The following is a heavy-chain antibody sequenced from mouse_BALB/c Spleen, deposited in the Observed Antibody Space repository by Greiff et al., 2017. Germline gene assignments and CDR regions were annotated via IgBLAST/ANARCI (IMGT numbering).Heavy chain of an antibody. CDR1: GYSFTSYW. Sequence: VQLQQSGPQLVRPGASVKISCKASGYSFTSYWMHWVKQRPGQGLEWIGMIDPSDSETRLNQKFKDKATLTVDKSSSTAYMQLSSPTSEDSAVYYCARSGYYGSSYDYWYFDVWGAGTTVTVSS. J-gene: IGHJ1*01. V-gene: IGHV1S126*01. CDR2: IDPSDSET. CDR3: ARSGYYGSSYDYWYFDV. D-gene: IGHD1-1*01.